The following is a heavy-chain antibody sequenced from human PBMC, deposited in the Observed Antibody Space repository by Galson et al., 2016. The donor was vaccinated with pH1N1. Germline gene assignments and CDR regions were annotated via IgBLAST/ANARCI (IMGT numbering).Heavy chain of an antibody. Sequence: SLRLSCAASGFPLSHYYMHWVRQAPGKGLEWVAATSGDDSKKSYAESMKGRFTTSRDNSRNTLYLQMDSLRPEDTGVYFCARAAYYDVDLVDFYFDFWGQGTLVTVSS. D-gene: IGHD3-22*01. J-gene: IGHJ4*02. CDR3: ARAAYYDVDLVDFYFDF. CDR2: TSGDDSKK. V-gene: IGHV3-30*04. CDR1: GFPLSHYY.